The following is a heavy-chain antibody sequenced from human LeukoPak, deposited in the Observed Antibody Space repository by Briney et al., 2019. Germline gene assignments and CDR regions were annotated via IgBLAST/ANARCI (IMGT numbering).Heavy chain of an antibody. J-gene: IGHJ4*02. CDR2: IYYSGST. V-gene: IGHV4-39*05. D-gene: IGHD3-10*01. Sequence: SETPSLTRTVSGGSISSSSYYWGWIRPPPGKGLGWIGSIYYSGSTYYNPSLKSRVTISVDTSKNQFSLKLSSVTAADTAVYYCATFYGSGSSGLIDYWGQGTLVTVSS. CDR3: ATFYGSGSSGLIDY. CDR1: GGSISSSSYY.